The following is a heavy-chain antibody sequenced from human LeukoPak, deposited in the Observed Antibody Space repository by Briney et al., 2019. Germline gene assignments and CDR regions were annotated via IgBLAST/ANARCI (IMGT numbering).Heavy chain of an antibody. V-gene: IGHV5-51*01. Sequence: GGSLKISCKGSGYSFISYWIGWVRQMPGKGLEWMGIIYPGDSDTRYSPSFQGQVTISADKSISTAYLQWSSLKASDTAMYYCASSSITMVRGFDYWGQGTLVTVSS. CDR1: GYSFISYW. J-gene: IGHJ4*02. D-gene: IGHD3-10*01. CDR3: ASSSITMVRGFDY. CDR2: IYPGDSDT.